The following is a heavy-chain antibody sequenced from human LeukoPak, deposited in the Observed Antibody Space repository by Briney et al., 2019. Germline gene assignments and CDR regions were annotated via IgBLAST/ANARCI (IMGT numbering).Heavy chain of an antibody. Sequence: ASVKVSCKVSGYTLTELSMHWVRQAPGKGLEWMGGFDPEDGETIYAQKFQGRVTMTEDTSTDTAYMEPSSLRSEDTAVYYCATGVIVATIKPRFDYWGQGTLVTVSS. V-gene: IGHV1-24*01. CDR2: FDPEDGET. J-gene: IGHJ4*02. CDR3: ATGVIVATIKPRFDY. CDR1: GYTLTELS. D-gene: IGHD5-12*01.